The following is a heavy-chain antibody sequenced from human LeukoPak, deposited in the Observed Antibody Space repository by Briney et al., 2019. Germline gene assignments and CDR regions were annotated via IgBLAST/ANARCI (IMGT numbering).Heavy chain of an antibody. D-gene: IGHD3-10*01. Sequence: GGSLRLSCAASGFTFSSYSMNWVRQAPGKGLEWVSVIYSGGSTYYADSVKGRFTIPRDNSKNTLYLQMNSLSAEDTAVYYRAKDPRYYYGSGSYPDYWGQGTLVTVSS. CDR1: GFTFSSYS. CDR3: AKDPRYYYGSGSYPDY. CDR2: IYSGGST. J-gene: IGHJ4*02. V-gene: IGHV3-NL1*01.